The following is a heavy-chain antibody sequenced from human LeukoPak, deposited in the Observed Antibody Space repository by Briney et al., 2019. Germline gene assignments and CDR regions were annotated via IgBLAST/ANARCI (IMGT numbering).Heavy chain of an antibody. V-gene: IGHV1-8*01. D-gene: IGHD1-26*01. J-gene: IGHJ6*03. CDR2: MNPNSGNT. Sequence: ASVKVSCKASGYTFTSYDINWVRQATGQGLEWMGWMNPNSGNTGYAQKFQGRVTMTRNTSISTAYMELSSLRSEDTAVYYCARVREGWELLSNYYYYMDVWGKGTTVTVSS. CDR1: GYTFTSYD. CDR3: ARVREGWELLSNYYYYMDV.